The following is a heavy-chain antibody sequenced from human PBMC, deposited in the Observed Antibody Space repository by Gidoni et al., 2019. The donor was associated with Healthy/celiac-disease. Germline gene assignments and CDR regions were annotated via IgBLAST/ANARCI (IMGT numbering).Heavy chain of an antibody. V-gene: IGHV4-39*01. CDR1: GGSTRSSSYS. D-gene: IGHD6-6*01. CDR3: ASPIIAARPEVYYYYYGMDV. J-gene: IGHJ6*02. CDR2: IYYSGRT. Sequence: QLQLQESGPGLVKPSETLSLTCTVSGGSTRSSSYSWGWIRQPPGKGLEWIGSIYYSGRTYYNPSLKSRVTISVDTSKNQFSLKLSSVTAADTAVYYCASPIIAARPEVYYYYYGMDVWGQGTTVTVSS.